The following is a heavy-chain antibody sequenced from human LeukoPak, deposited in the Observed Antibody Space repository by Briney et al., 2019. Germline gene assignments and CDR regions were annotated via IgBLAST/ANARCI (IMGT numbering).Heavy chain of an antibody. V-gene: IGHV4-30-4*08. CDR1: GGSISSGDYY. J-gene: IGHJ3*02. CDR2: IYFSGST. Sequence: SETLSLTCTVSGGSISSGDYYWSWIRQPPGKGLEWIGYIYFSGSTSYNPSLKSRVTILVDTSKNQFSLKLSSVTAADTAVYYCARPIVVVPLRAFDIWGQGTMVTVSS. D-gene: IGHD2-21*01. CDR3: ARPIVVVPLRAFDI.